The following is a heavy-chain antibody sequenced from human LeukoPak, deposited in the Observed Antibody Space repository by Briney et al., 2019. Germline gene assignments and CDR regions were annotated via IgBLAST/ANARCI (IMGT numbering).Heavy chain of an antibody. V-gene: IGHV3-23*01. CDR3: VKGGASDGDYEFHY. CDR1: GFTFSSYA. D-gene: IGHD4-17*01. Sequence: PGGSLRLSCAASGFTFSSYAMSWVRQAPGKGLECVSALSRSGGSSYYADSVRGRFSISRDNSKNTLYLQMNSLRTEDTAVYYCVKGGASDGDYEFHYWGQGTLVTVSS. J-gene: IGHJ4*02. CDR2: LSRSGGSS.